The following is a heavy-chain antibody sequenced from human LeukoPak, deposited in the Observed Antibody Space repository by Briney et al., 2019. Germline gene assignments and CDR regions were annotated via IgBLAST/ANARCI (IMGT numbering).Heavy chain of an antibody. J-gene: IGHJ4*02. V-gene: IGHV5-51*01. CDR2: IYPGDSDT. D-gene: IGHD1-26*01. CDR3: ARRVDSYWFFDY. Sequence: PGESLKISCKGSGYSFTNYWIGWVRQMHGKGLEWMGIIYPGDSDTRYIPSFQGQVTISADKSITTAYLQWSSLKASDTAMYYCARRVDSYWFFDYWGQGTLVTVSS. CDR1: GYSFTNYW.